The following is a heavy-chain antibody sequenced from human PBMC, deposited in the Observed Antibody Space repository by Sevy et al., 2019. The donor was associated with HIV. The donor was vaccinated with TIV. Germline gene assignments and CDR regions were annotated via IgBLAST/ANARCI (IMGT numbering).Heavy chain of an antibody. D-gene: IGHD6-13*01. CDR1: GFTFREYS. CDR2: ISGSSTTI. V-gene: IGHV3-48*01. Sequence: GGSLRLSCVGSGFTFREYSMNWVRQAPGKGLEWVSSISGSSTTIENADSVKGRFSISRDNADNSVFLQMNRLRVEDTAVYYCARSLAAAENWFDPWGQGTLVTVSS. J-gene: IGHJ5*02. CDR3: ARSLAAAENWFDP.